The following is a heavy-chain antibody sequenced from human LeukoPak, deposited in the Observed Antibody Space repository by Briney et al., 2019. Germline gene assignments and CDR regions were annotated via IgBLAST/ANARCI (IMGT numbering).Heavy chain of an antibody. CDR3: ARLRPVVDTAMVTDY. CDR1: GYAFSTYH. V-gene: IGHV1-46*01. J-gene: IGHJ4*02. CDR2: INPTGGFT. D-gene: IGHD5-18*01. Sequence: ASVKVSCKASGYAFSTYHMHWVRQAPGQGLEWMGEINPTGGFTHSARKFQGRLTVTSDTSTSTVYMELSSLRSEDTAVYYCARLRPVVDTAMVTDYWGQGTLVTVSS.